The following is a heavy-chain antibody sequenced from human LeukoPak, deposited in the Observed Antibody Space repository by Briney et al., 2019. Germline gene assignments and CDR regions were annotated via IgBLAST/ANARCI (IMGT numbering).Heavy chain of an antibody. V-gene: IGHV1-69*05. CDR1: GGTFSSYA. Sequence: SVKVSCKASGGTFSSYAISWVRQAPGQGLEWMGGIIPIFGTANYAQKFQGRVTMTRDTSTSTVYMELSSLRSEDTAVYYCARESAGWSGAFDIWGQGTMVTVSS. D-gene: IGHD3-3*01. J-gene: IGHJ3*02. CDR3: ARESAGWSGAFDI. CDR2: IIPIFGTA.